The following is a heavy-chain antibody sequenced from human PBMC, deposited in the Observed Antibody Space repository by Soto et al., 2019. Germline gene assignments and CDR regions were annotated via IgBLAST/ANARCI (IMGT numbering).Heavy chain of an antibody. D-gene: IGHD3-3*01. CDR2: IRSKANSYAT. CDR1: WFPFSGSA. CDR3: TSRIFGPLTVAFDI. Sequence: GGSLRLSCAASWFPFSGSAMHWVRQASGEGLEWGGRIRSKANSYATAYAASVKGRFTISRDDSKKTAYLQMNSLKTEDTAVYYCTSRIFGPLTVAFDIGGKGKMAT. V-gene: IGHV3-73*01. J-gene: IGHJ3*02.